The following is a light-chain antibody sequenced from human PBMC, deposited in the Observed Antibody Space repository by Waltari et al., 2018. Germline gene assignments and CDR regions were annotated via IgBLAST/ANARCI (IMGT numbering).Light chain of an antibody. CDR2: DVS. V-gene: IGLV2-14*01. CDR1: SSDVGGYND. Sequence: QSALTQPASVSGSPGQSITISCTGTSSDVGGYNDVPWYQQHPGKAPKLMIYDVSKRPSGVSNRFSGSKSANTASLTISGLQAEDEADYYCSSYTSSSTYVFGTGTKVTVL. J-gene: IGLJ1*01. CDR3: SSYTSSSTYV.